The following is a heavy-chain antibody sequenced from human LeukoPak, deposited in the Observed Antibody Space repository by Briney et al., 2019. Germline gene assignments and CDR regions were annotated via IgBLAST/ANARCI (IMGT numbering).Heavy chain of an antibody. Sequence: LVKVSCKASGGTFTSYAISWVRQAPGQGLEWMGRIIPIFGTTNYAQKFQGRVTITTDTSTSTAYMELSSLRSEDTAVYYCARDGRGEGTAMVIDYWGQGTLVTVSS. J-gene: IGHJ4*02. CDR2: IIPIFGTT. CDR3: ARDGRGEGTAMVIDY. V-gene: IGHV1-69*05. D-gene: IGHD5-18*01. CDR1: GGTFTSYA.